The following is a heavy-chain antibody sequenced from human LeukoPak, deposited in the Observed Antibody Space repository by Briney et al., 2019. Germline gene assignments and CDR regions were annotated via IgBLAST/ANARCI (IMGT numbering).Heavy chain of an antibody. CDR1: GFTFNSYS. CDR2: IRYHGSDK. D-gene: IGHD3-22*01. V-gene: IGHV3-30*02. J-gene: IGHJ3*02. CDR3: AKKWSGDYDSSGVNDAFDI. Sequence: PGGSLRLSCAASGFTFNSYSMNWVRQAPGKGLEWVAFIRYHGSDKYYADSVKDRFTISRDNSKNTLYLQMNSLRAEDTAVYYCAKKWSGDYDSSGVNDAFDIWGQGTMVTVSS.